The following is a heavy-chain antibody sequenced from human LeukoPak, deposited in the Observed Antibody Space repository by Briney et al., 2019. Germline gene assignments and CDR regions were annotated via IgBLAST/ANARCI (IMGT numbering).Heavy chain of an antibody. Sequence: GGSLSPSLAAPGFTLNSYSWNWFRQPPGKGLDWVSSIIVTRIYIYYADSVKGRFTISRDNAKNSLYLQMNSLRAEDTAVYYCARVPCGGGSCHSPYYYYGMDVWGKGTTVTVSS. D-gene: IGHD2-15*01. CDR3: ARVPCGGGSCHSPYYYYGMDV. CDR1: GFTLNSYS. J-gene: IGHJ6*04. CDR2: IIVTRIYI. V-gene: IGHV3-21*01.